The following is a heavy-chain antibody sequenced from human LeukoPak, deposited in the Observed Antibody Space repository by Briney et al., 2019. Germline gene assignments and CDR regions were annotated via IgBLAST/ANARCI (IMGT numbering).Heavy chain of an antibody. Sequence: ASVKVSCKASGYTFTSYGISWVRQAPGQGLEWMGWISAYNGNTNYAQKLQGRVTMTTDTSTSTAYMELRSLRSDDTAVYYCARRLRFGELSNWFDPWGQGTLVTVSS. D-gene: IGHD3-10*01. J-gene: IGHJ5*02. V-gene: IGHV1-18*01. CDR2: ISAYNGNT. CDR3: ARRLRFGELSNWFDP. CDR1: GYTFTSYG.